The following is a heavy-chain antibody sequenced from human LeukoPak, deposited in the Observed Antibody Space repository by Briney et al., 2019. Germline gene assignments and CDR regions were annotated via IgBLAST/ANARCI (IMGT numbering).Heavy chain of an antibody. D-gene: IGHD3-22*01. J-gene: IGHJ4*02. CDR2: INTNTGRP. V-gene: IGHV7-4-1*02. CDR1: GYTFTNYA. CDR3: ARDGYYDSSGYYPEHFDY. Sequence: ASVKVSFTASGYTFTNYAMNWVRQAPGQGLEWMGWINTNTGRPTYAQGFTGRFVFSLDTSISTAYLQISSLKAEDTAVYYCARDGYYDSSGYYPEHFDYWGQGTLVTVSS.